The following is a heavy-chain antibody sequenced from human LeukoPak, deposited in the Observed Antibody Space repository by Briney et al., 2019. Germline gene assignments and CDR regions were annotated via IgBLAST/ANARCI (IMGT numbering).Heavy chain of an antibody. V-gene: IGHV4-34*01. CDR3: ASLSSSWYQFDY. CDR2: INHSGST. CDR1: GGSFSGYY. Sequence: PSETLSLTCAVCGGSFSGYYWSWIRQPPGKGLEWIGEINHSGSTNYNPSLKSRVTISVDTSKNQFSLKLSSVTAADTAVYYCASLSSSWYQFDYWGLGTLVTVSS. J-gene: IGHJ4*02. D-gene: IGHD6-13*01.